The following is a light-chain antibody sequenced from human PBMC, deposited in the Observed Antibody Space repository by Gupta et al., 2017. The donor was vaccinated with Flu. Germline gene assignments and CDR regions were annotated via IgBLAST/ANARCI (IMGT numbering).Light chain of an antibody. Sequence: QSMLTPPPSASGPPGQSVTICCSGSSSHIGSNYVYCYQQLPGTAPKLLMYRDNQRPSWVPDRFSGSKSGASASLAISGLRSEDEADYYWAAWDDSLSGVVFGGGTKLTVL. J-gene: IGLJ2*01. CDR3: AAWDDSLSGVV. CDR2: RDN. V-gene: IGLV1-47*01. CDR1: SSHIGSNY.